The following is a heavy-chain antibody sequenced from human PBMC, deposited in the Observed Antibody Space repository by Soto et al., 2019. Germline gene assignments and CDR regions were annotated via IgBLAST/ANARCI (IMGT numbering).Heavy chain of an antibody. Sequence: QVQLVQSGAEVKKPGASVKVSCKASGYTFTSYAMHWVRQAPGQRLEWMGWINAGNGNTKYSQKFQGRVTITRDTSASTAYMELSSLRSEDTAVYYCARGRREWLGYYYMGVWGKGTTVTVSS. D-gene: IGHD3-3*01. CDR2: INAGNGNT. CDR3: ARGRREWLGYYYMGV. J-gene: IGHJ6*03. CDR1: GYTFTSYA. V-gene: IGHV1-3*01.